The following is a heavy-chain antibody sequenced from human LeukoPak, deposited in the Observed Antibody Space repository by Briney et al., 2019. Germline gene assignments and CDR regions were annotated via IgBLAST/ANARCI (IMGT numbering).Heavy chain of an antibody. V-gene: IGHV3-7*01. CDR3: ARDEGGSYSFDY. CDR2: IKQDGSAK. D-gene: IGHD1-26*01. Sequence: PGGSLRLSCAASGFTFSSYWMSWVRQAPGKGQEWVANIKQDGSAKYYVDSVKGRFTISRDNAKNSLFLQMNSLRAEDSAVYYCARDEGGSYSFDYWGQGTLVTVSS. J-gene: IGHJ4*02. CDR1: GFTFSSYW.